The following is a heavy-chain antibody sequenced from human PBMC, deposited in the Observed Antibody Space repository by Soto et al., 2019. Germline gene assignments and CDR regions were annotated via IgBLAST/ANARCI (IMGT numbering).Heavy chain of an antibody. J-gene: IGHJ4*02. CDR3: AKAKRVVVVAATPTPSKYYFDY. D-gene: IGHD2-15*01. CDR1: GFTFSSYA. V-gene: IGHV3-23*01. CDR2: ISGSGGST. Sequence: GGSLRLSCAASGFTFSSYAMSWVRQAPGKGLEWVSAISGSGGSTYYADSRKGRFTISRDNSKNTLYLQMNSLRAEDTAVYYCAKAKRVVVVAATPTPSKYYFDYWGQGTLVTVSS.